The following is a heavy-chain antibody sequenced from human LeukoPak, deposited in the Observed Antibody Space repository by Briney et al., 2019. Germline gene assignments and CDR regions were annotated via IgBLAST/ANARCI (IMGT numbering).Heavy chain of an antibody. CDR2: ISPTGSP. J-gene: IGHJ4*02. Sequence: SETLSLTCNVSGYSIGSGLYWAWIRQSPGKGLEWIASISPTGSPYSSPSLRSRVTISLDTSKNQFSLKLKSVTAADTAEYYCARERLPDSGSSGYEDYWGQGTLVTVSS. CDR1: GYSIGSGLY. D-gene: IGHD3-22*01. CDR3: ARERLPDSGSSGYEDY. V-gene: IGHV4-38-2*02.